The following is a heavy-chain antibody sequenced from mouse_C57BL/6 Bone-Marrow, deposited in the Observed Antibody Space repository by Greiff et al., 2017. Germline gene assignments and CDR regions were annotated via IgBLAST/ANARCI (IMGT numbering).Heavy chain of an antibody. J-gene: IGHJ3*01. Sequence: EVKLVESGPELVKPGASVKISCKASGYTFTDYYMNWVKQSQGKSLEWIGDINTNNGGTSYTQQVKGKATLTVDKSSSTAYMELRSLTSEDSAVYYCATSLGYDGYSDGFAYWGQGTLVTVSA. CDR3: ATSLGYDGYSDGFAY. CDR1: GYTFTDYY. CDR2: INTNNGGT. D-gene: IGHD2-3*01. V-gene: IGHV1-26*01.